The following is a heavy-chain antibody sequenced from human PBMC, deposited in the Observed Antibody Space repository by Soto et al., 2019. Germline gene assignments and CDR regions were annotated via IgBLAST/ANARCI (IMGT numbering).Heavy chain of an antibody. J-gene: IGHJ4*02. Sequence: PSETLSLTCAVYGGSFSGYYWSWIRQPPGKGLEWIGEINHSGSTNYNPSLKSRVTISVDTSKNQFSLKLSSVTAADTAVYYCARGLVQLWKKRHLGTFDYWGQGTLVTVSS. CDR3: ARGLVQLWKKRHLGTFDY. CDR2: INHSGST. V-gene: IGHV4-34*01. D-gene: IGHD5-18*01. CDR1: GGSFSGYY.